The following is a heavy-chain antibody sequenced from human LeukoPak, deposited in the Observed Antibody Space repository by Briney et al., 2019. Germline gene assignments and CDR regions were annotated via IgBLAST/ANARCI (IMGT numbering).Heavy chain of an antibody. CDR3: AREGWDL. Sequence: SETLSLTCAVYGGSFSGYYWSWIRQPPGKGLEWIGEINHSGSTNYNPSLKSRVTTSVDTSKNQFSLKLTSVTAADTAVYYCAREGWDLWGRGTLVTVSS. J-gene: IGHJ2*01. D-gene: IGHD2-15*01. CDR1: GGSFSGYY. CDR2: INHSGST. V-gene: IGHV4-34*01.